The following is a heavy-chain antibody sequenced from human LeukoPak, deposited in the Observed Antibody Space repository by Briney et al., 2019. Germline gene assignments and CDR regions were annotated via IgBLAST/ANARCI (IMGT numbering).Heavy chain of an antibody. CDR1: GGSISSYY. CDR3: ARGGTYGDYRWFDP. CDR2: IYYSGST. V-gene: IGHV4-59*01. Sequence: PSETLSLTCTVSGGSISSYYWSWIRQPPGKGLEWIGYIYYSGSTNYNPSLKSRVTISVDTSKNQFSLKLSSVPAADTAVYYCARGGTYGDYRWFDPWGQGTLVTVSS. D-gene: IGHD4-17*01. J-gene: IGHJ5*02.